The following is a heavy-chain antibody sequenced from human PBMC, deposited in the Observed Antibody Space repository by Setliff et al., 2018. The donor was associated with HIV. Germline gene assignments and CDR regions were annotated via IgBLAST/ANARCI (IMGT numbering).Heavy chain of an antibody. CDR2: INHSGST. CDR1: GGSFSGYY. D-gene: IGHD6-13*01. CDR3: VASSSWSCRLNY. J-gene: IGHJ4*02. Sequence: SETLSLTCAVYGGSFSGYYWSWIRQPPGKGLEWIGQINHSGSTYYNPSLKSRVTISVDRSKKPFSLKLTSVTAADTGIYYCVASSSWSCRLNYWGQGTQVTVSS. V-gene: IGHV4-34*01.